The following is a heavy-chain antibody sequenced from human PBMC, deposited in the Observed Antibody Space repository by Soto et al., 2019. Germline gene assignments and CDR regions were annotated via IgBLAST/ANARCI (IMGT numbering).Heavy chain of an antibody. CDR1: GFTLSSYW. CDR2: ISSDGSST. J-gene: IGHJ5*02. CDR3: ARGPYCISPSCYHWFDP. V-gene: IGHV3-74*01. Sequence: PGGSLRLSCAASGFTLSSYWMHWVRQAPGKGLVWVSRISSDGSSTTYADSVKGRFTISRDNAKNTLYMKMDSLRAEDTGVYYCARGPYCISPSCYHWFDPWGQGTLVTVSS. D-gene: IGHD2-2*01.